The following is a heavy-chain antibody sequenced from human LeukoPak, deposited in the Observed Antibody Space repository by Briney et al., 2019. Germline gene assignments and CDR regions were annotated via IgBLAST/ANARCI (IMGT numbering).Heavy chain of an antibody. CDR1: GGSVSSYY. CDR3: ARNLRGYSYGSTGMDV. CDR2: IYYSGST. D-gene: IGHD5-18*01. Sequence: SETLSLTCTVSGGSVSSYYWSWIRQPPGKGLEWIGYIYYSGSTDYNPSLKSRVTISVDTSKNQFSLKLSSVTAADTAVYYCARNLRGYSYGSTGMDVWGQGTTVTVSS. V-gene: IGHV4-59*02. J-gene: IGHJ6*02.